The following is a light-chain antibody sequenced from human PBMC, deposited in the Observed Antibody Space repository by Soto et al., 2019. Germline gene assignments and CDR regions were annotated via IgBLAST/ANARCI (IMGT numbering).Light chain of an antibody. CDR3: QQYYSPPYT. Sequence: DIVMTQSPDSLAVSLGERATINCKSSQSVLYSSNNKNYLGWFQQKPGQTPKLLIYWASTRDSGVPDRFSGSGSGTDFTLTINSLQAEDVAVYYCQQYYSPPYTCGQGTRLEI. V-gene: IGKV4-1*01. CDR1: QSVLYSSNNKNY. J-gene: IGKJ2*01. CDR2: WAS.